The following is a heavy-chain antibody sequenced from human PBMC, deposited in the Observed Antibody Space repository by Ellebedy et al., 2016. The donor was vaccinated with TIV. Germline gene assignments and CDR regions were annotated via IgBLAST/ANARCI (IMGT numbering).Heavy chain of an antibody. Sequence: PSETLSLTCAASGFTFSSYWMHRVRQAPGKGLVWVSRINSDGSSTSYADSVKGRFTISRDNAKNTLYLQMNSLRAEDTAVYYCAREGPTYYYDSSGYSKAPAGDAFDIWGQGTMVTVSS. D-gene: IGHD3-22*01. J-gene: IGHJ3*02. CDR3: AREGPTYYYDSSGYSKAPAGDAFDI. V-gene: IGHV3-74*01. CDR2: INSDGSST. CDR1: GFTFSSYW.